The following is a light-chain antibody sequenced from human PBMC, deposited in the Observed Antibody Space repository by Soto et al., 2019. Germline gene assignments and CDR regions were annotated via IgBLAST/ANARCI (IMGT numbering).Light chain of an antibody. CDR3: SSFVASNNLRV. CDR2: EVN. J-gene: IGLJ1*01. Sequence: QSALTQPPSASGSPGQSVTISCTGAGSDVGAYNYVSWYQQHPGKAPKLILYEVNQRPSGVPDRFSGSKSGNTASLTVSGLQAEDEADYYCSSFVASNNLRVFGTGTKVTVL. V-gene: IGLV2-8*01. CDR1: GSDVGAYNY.